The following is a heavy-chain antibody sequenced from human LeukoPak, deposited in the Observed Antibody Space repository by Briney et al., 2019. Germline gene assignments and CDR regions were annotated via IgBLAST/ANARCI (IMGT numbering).Heavy chain of an antibody. J-gene: IGHJ3*02. CDR2: IYSGGRT. V-gene: IGHV3-53*01. CDR1: GFTVSLTY. CDR3: MRDYDSSGYQRAFDI. D-gene: IGHD3-22*01. Sequence: GGSLRLSCAASGFTVSLTYMSWVRQAPGKGLEWVSLIYSGGRTYYADSVKGRFTISRDNSKNTLYLQMNSLKTEDTAVYYCMRDYDSSGYQRAFDIWGQGTMVTVSS.